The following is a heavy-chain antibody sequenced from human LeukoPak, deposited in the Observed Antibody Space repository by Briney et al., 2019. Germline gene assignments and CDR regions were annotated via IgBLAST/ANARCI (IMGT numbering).Heavy chain of an antibody. Sequence: GGSLRLSCAASGFTVSSNYMNWVRQAPGKGLEWVSVIYSGGSIYYADSVKGRFTISRDNAKNSLYLQMNSLRAEDTAVYYCGGEVRGATGYWGQGTLVTVSS. CDR1: GFTVSSNY. J-gene: IGHJ4*02. V-gene: IGHV3-53*01. CDR3: GGEVRGATGY. D-gene: IGHD3-10*01. CDR2: IYSGGSI.